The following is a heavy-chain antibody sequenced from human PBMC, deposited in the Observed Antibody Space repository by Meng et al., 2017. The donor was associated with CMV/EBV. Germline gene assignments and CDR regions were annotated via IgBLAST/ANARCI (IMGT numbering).Heavy chain of an antibody. CDR2: IYWDDDK. D-gene: IGHD6-13*01. J-gene: IGHJ4*02. Sequence: QIPLNELGPTLVKPAQTLTLTCTFSVFSLSTSGVGVGWILQPPGKALEWLALIYWDDDKRYSPSLKSRLTITKDTSKNQVVLTMTNMDPVDTATYYCARIAAAGRFDYWGQGTLVTVSS. CDR3: ARIAAAGRFDY. V-gene: IGHV2-5*02. CDR1: VFSLSTSGVG.